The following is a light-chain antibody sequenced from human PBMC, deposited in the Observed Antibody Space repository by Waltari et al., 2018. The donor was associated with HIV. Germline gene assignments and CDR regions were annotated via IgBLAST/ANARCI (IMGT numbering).Light chain of an antibody. CDR1: RSNIGSHF. J-gene: IGLJ3*02. V-gene: IGLV1-47*01. Sequence: QSVLTQPPSASGTPGQRVTISCSGGRSNIGSHFVYWYQQVAGTTPKLLIFRNNKRPSGVPDRFAGSKSGTSASLSISGLRPEDEADYYCATWDDSSSGSWVFGGGTKVTVL. CDR2: RNN. CDR3: ATWDDSSSGSWV.